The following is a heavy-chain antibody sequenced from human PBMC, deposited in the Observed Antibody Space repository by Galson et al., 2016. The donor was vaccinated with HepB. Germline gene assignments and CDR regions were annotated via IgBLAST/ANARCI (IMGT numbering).Heavy chain of an antibody. V-gene: IGHV4-31*03. Sequence: TLSLTCNVSGVSITSDSTYWSWIRQFPGKGLEYIGYIYFRGSTYYNPSLNSRATISLDTSKNHISLTVPSVTAADTAVYYCAKGRGGGSRENWFDPWGQGTLVNVFS. CDR2: IYFRGST. CDR3: AKGRGGGSRENWFDP. J-gene: IGHJ5*02. D-gene: IGHD2-15*01. CDR1: GVSITSDSTY.